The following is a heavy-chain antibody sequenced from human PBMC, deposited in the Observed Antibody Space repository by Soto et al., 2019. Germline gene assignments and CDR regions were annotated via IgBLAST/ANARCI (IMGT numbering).Heavy chain of an antibody. V-gene: IGHV1-69*06. Sequence: SVKVSCKASGGTFSSYAISWVRQAPGQGLEWMGGIIPIFGTANYAQKFQGGVTITADKSTSTAYMELSSLRSEDTAVYYCASFGEPYYYDSSGYSAFDIWGQGTMVTV. CDR2: IIPIFGTA. D-gene: IGHD3-22*01. CDR1: GGTFSSYA. J-gene: IGHJ3*02. CDR3: ASFGEPYYYDSSGYSAFDI.